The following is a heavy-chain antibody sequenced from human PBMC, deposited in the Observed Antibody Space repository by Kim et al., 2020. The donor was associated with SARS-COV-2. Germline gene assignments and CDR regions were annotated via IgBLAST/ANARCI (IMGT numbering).Heavy chain of an antibody. J-gene: IGHJ4*02. V-gene: IGHV3-23*01. CDR1: GFTFSSYA. CDR2: ISGSGGST. D-gene: IGHD3-22*01. Sequence: GGSLRLSCAASGFTFSSYAMSWVRQAPGKGLEWVSAISGSGGSTYYADSVKGRFTISRDNSKNTLYLQMNSLRAEDTAVYYCAKGNWDYYDSSGYYGFDYWGQGTLVTVSS. CDR3: AKGNWDYYDSSGYYGFDY.